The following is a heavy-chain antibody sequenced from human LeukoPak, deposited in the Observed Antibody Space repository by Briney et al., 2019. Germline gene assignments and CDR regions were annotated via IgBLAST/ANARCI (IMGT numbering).Heavy chain of an antibody. CDR3: ARDRWGSSSYFDY. V-gene: IGHV3-21*01. CDR2: ISSSSSYI. J-gene: IGHJ4*02. CDR1: GFTFSSYS. Sequence: GGSLRLSCAACGFTFSSYSMNLVRQAPGKGLEWVSSISSSSSYIYYADSVKGRFTISRDNAKNSLYLQMNSLRAEDTAVYYCARDRWGSSSYFDYWGQGTLVTVSS. D-gene: IGHD6-6*01.